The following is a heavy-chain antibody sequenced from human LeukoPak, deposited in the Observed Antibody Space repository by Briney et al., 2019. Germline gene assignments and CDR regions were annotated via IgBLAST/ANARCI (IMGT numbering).Heavy chain of an antibody. V-gene: IGHV3-48*02. CDR2: ISRSGSTI. J-gene: IGHJ6*02. Sequence: GGSLRLSCAASGFTFRSYSMNWVRQAPGKGLEWVSYISRSGSTIYYADSVKGRFTISRDNAKNFLYLQMHSLRDEDTAEYYCARDHFSSAAGLQYYGMDVWGQGTTVTVSS. CDR3: ARDHFSSAAGLQYYGMDV. CDR1: GFTFRSYS. D-gene: IGHD6-13*01.